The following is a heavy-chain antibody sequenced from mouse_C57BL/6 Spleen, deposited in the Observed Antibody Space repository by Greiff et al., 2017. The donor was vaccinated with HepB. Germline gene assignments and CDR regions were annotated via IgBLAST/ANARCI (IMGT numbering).Heavy chain of an antibody. J-gene: IGHJ2*01. CDR1: GYTFTSYW. CDR2: IDPSDSET. CDR3: AMGSGYAFDY. V-gene: IGHV1-52*01. Sequence: QVHVKQPGAELVRPGSSVKLSCKASGYTFTSYWMHWVKQRPIQGLEWIGNIDPSDSETHYNQKFKDKATLTVDKSSSTAYMQLSSLTSEDSAVYYCAMGSGYAFDYWGQGTTLTVSS. D-gene: IGHD3-2*02.